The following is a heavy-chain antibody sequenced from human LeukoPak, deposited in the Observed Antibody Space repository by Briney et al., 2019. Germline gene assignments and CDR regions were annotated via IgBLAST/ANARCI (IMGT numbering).Heavy chain of an antibody. V-gene: IGHV3-30-3*01. D-gene: IGHD2-15*01. J-gene: IGHJ6*02. CDR2: ISYDGSNK. CDR3: ARDYGVVVAATIYYYYGMDV. CDR1: GFTSSSYA. Sequence: GGSLRLSCAASGFTSSSYAMHWVRQAPGKGLEWVAVISYDGSNKYYADSGKGRFTISRDNSKNTLYLQLDSLRAEDTAVYYCARDYGVVVAATIYYYYGMDVWGQGTTVTVSS.